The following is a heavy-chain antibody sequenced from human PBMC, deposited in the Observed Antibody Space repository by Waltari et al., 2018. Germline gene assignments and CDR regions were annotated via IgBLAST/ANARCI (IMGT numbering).Heavy chain of an antibody. CDR2: ISGEGSTR. CDR3: ARGADL. J-gene: IGHJ4*02. Sequence: EVQLVESGGGLVQPGGSLRLSRAASGFTLRCTWLPWVRQVPGKGLVWVSRISGEGSTRNYADSVKGRFTISRDTAKNTLYLQMNSLRAEDTAVYYCARGADLRGQGILVTVSS. CDR1: GFTLRCTW. V-gene: IGHV3-74*01. D-gene: IGHD3-3*01.